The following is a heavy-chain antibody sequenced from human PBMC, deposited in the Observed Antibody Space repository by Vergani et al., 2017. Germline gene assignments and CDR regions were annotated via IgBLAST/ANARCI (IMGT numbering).Heavy chain of an antibody. J-gene: IGHJ3*02. CDR2: INHSGST. CDR3: ARDTNSYGSDAFDI. V-gene: IGHV4-34*01. Sequence: QVQLQQWGAGLLKPSETLSLTCAVYGGSFSGYYWSWIRQPPGKGLEWIGEINHSGSTNYNPSLKSRVTISVDTSKNQFSLKLSSVTAADTAVYYCARDTNSYGSDAFDIWGQGTMVTVSS. D-gene: IGHD4-17*01. CDR1: GGSFSGYY.